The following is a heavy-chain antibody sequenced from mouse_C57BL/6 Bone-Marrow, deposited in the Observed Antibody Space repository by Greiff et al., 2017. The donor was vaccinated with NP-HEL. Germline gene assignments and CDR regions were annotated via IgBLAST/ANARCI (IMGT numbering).Heavy chain of an antibody. CDR3: ARPTHYYGSSPYWYFDV. Sequence: DVKLVESGGGLVQPGGSLKLSCAASGFTFSDYYMYWVRQTPEKRLEWVAYISTGGGSTYYPATVKGRFTISRDNAKNTLYLQMSRLKSEDTAMYYCARPTHYYGSSPYWYFDVWGTGTTVTVSS. J-gene: IGHJ1*03. D-gene: IGHD1-1*01. CDR2: ISTGGGST. CDR1: GFTFSDYY. V-gene: IGHV5-12*01.